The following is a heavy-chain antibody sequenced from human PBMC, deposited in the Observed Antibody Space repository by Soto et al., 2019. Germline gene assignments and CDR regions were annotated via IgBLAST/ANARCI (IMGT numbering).Heavy chain of an antibody. CDR1: GGSISGSYYY. D-gene: IGHD6-25*01. Sequence: SETLSLTCAVSGGSISGSYYYWGWLRQSPGKGPEWIGSVFYTGFTSYNPSLESRVSVSVDTSKNQFSLKVSGVSAADTAVYYCAGQTFTIAAASYGRSNWFDPWGPGTLVTVSS. CDR2: VFYTGFT. V-gene: IGHV4-39*01. J-gene: IGHJ5*02. CDR3: AGQTFTIAAASYGRSNWFDP.